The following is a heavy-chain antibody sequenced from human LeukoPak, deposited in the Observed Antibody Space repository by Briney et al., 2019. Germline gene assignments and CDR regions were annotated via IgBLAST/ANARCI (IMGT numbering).Heavy chain of an antibody. CDR3: AKDSPQRSSGYYY. CDR1: GFTFSSYA. J-gene: IGHJ4*02. CDR2: ISGSGGST. V-gene: IGHV3-23*01. D-gene: IGHD3-22*01. Sequence: PGGSLRLSCAASGFTFSSYAMSWVRQAPGKGLEPFSAISGSGGSTYYADSVKGRFTISRDNSKNTLYLQMNSLRAEDTAVYYCAKDSPQRSSGYYYWGQGTLVTVSS.